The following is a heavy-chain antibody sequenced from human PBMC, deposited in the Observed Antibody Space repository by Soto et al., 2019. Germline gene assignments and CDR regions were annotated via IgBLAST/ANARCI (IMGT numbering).Heavy chain of an antibody. J-gene: IGHJ2*01. CDR1: GFTFSSYA. D-gene: IGHD4-4*01. CDR3: ARPLWRNDYNWGYFDL. V-gene: IGHV3-30-3*01. Sequence: QVQLVESGGGVVQPGRSLRLSCAASGFTFSSYAMHWVRQAPGKGLEWVAVISYDGSNKYYADSVKGRFTIARDNSKNPLYLQMNSLRAEETAVYYCARPLWRNDYNWGYFDLWGRGTLVTVYS. CDR2: ISYDGSNK.